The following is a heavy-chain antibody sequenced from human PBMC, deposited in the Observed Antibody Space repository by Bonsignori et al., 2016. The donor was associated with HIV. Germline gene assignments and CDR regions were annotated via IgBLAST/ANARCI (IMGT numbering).Heavy chain of an antibody. J-gene: IGHJ1*01. V-gene: IGHV4-39*02. CDR3: TRDPTH. Sequence: QLQLQESGPRLVKPSETLSLTCIVSGGSISGSEYYWGWIRQPPGKGLEWIGSIYDSGRTFYNPSLESRVTISVDTSKNQFSLRLNSVTAADTAVYYCTRDPTHWGQGPWSPSPQ. CDR2: IYDSGRT. CDR1: GGSISGSEYY.